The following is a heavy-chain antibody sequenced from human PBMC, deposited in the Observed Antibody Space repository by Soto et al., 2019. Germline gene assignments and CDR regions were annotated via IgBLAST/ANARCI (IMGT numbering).Heavy chain of an antibody. J-gene: IGHJ3*02. CDR1: GFTFSSYA. CDR3: AGGGTSANYAFDI. V-gene: IGHV3-23*01. Sequence: GGSLRLSCAASGFTFSSYAMSWVRQAPGKGLTWVSSITASGGGTYYADSVKGRFTISRDNSKNTLYLQMNALTAEDTAVYYCAGGGTSANYAFDIWGQGTLVTVSS. D-gene: IGHD2-8*02. CDR2: ITASGGGT.